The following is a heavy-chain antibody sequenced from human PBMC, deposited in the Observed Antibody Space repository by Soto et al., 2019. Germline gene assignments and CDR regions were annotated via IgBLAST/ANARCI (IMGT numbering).Heavy chain of an antibody. J-gene: IGHJ4*02. V-gene: IGHV1-2*02. D-gene: IGHD6-13*01. Sequence: ASVKVSCKASGYTFTGYYMHWVRQAPGQGLEWMGWINPNSGGTNYAQKFQGRVTRTRDTSISTAYMELSRLRSDDTAVYYCAREGQQLVPYYFDYWGQGTLVTVSS. CDR3: AREGQQLVPYYFDY. CDR2: INPNSGGT. CDR1: GYTFTGYY.